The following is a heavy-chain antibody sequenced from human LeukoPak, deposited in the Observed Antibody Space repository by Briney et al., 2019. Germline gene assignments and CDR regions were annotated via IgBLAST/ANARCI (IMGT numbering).Heavy chain of an antibody. Sequence: ASVKVSCKSSGYTFISYYMHWVRQAPGQGLEWMGIINPSGGSTRHAQKFQGRLIMTRDTSTSTVYMELSSLRSEDTAVYYCARSSPSHDYDSSGYLLDYWGQGTLVTVSS. CDR3: ARSSPSHDYDSSGYLLDY. J-gene: IGHJ4*02. D-gene: IGHD3-22*01. CDR1: GYTFISYY. CDR2: INPSGGST. V-gene: IGHV1-46*01.